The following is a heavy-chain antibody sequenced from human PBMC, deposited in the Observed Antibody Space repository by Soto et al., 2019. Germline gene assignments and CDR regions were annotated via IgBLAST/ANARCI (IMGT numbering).Heavy chain of an antibody. D-gene: IGHD5-12*01. CDR2: ISSSSSTI. CDR3: ARDMDIVATTTFDY. CDR1: GFTLRSYS. J-gene: IGHJ4*02. Sequence: EVQLVESGGGLVQPGGYLRLYCAASGFTLRSYSMNWVRQAPGKGREWVSCISSSSSTIYYADTVKGRFTISRDNGKNSLYLQMNRLRAEDTAVYYCARDMDIVATTTFDYWGQGTLVTVSS. V-gene: IGHV3-48*01.